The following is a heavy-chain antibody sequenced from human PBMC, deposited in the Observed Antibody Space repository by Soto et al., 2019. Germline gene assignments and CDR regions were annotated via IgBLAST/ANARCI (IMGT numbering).Heavy chain of an antibody. J-gene: IGHJ6*04. CDR3: ATDDGSSSWYPISYYYFAMDV. CDR1: GYTFTSYA. V-gene: IGHV1-3*01. Sequence: GASVKVSCKASGYTFTSYAMHWVRQAPGQRLEWMGWSNAGNGNTKYSQKFQGRVTITRDTSASTAYMELSSLRSQDTAVYYCATDDGSSSWYPISYYYFAMDVWDKDTTVTVSS. CDR2: SNAGNGNT. D-gene: IGHD6-13*01.